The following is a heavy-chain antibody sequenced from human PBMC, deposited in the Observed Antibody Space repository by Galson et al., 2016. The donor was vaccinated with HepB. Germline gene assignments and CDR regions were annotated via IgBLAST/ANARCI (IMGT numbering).Heavy chain of an antibody. CDR2: ISGNGGTT. D-gene: IGHD2-15*01. V-gene: IGHV3-23*01. Sequence: SLRLSCAASGFSFTNYAISWVRQAPGKGLQWISSISGNGGTTYYADSVEGRFTISRDNSSDTLYLQMNSLSAEATALYYCAPVVRFFETSGQGQYFQYWGQGTLVAVS. J-gene: IGHJ1*01. CDR3: APVVRFFETSGQGQYFQY. CDR1: GFSFTNYA.